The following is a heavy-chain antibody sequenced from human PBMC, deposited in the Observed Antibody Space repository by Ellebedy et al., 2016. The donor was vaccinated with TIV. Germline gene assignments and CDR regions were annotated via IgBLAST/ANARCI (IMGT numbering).Heavy chain of an antibody. CDR2: ISYDGSNK. V-gene: IGHV3-30*03. D-gene: IGHD4-11*01. CDR1: GLTFSSYG. J-gene: IGHJ4*02. CDR3: TTEAVTTPGGY. Sequence: GESLKISXAASGLTFSSYGMHWVRQAPGKGLEWVAVISYDGSNKYYADSVKGRFTISRDNSKNTLYLQMNSLRAEDTAVYYCTTEAVTTPGGYWGQGTLVTVSS.